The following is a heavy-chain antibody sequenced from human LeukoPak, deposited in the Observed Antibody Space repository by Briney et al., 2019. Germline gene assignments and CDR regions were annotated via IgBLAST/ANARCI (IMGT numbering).Heavy chain of an antibody. CDR3: AKDPSYCGGDCYFRFDP. CDR1: GFTFSSYA. D-gene: IGHD2-21*01. V-gene: IGHV3-23*01. J-gene: IGHJ5*02. CDR2: ISGSGGST. Sequence: GGSLRLSCAASGFTFSSYAMSWVRQAPGKGLEWVSAISGSGGSTYYADSVKGRFTISRDNSKNTLYLQMNSLRAEDTAVYYCAKDPSYCGGDCYFRFDPWGQGTLVTVSS.